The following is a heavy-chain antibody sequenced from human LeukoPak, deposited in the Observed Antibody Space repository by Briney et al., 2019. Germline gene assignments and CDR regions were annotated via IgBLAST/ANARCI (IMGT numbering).Heavy chain of an antibody. J-gene: IGHJ4*02. D-gene: IGHD3-10*01. V-gene: IGHV4-4*07. CDR1: GGSISSYY. Sequence: SETLSLTCTVSGGSISSYYWSWIRQPAGKGLEWIGRIYTSGSTNYNPSLKSRVTMSVDTSKNQFSLKLSSVTAADTAVYYCAIDPSLWFGELSYFHYWGQGTLVTVSS. CDR3: AIDPSLWFGELSYFHY. CDR2: IYTSGST.